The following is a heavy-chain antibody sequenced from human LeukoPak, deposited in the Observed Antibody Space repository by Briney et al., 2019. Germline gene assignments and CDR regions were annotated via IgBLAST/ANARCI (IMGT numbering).Heavy chain of an antibody. Sequence: SETLSLTCTVSGGSVSSDSFYWSWIRQPPGKGLEWIGYVYYSGRTKYNPSLQSRVTISVDRSKNHFSLKLTSVTAADTAVYYCARGVPVTDWGQGTLVTVSS. CDR2: VYYSGRT. CDR3: ARGVPVTD. J-gene: IGHJ4*02. V-gene: IGHV4-61*01. D-gene: IGHD3-10*01. CDR1: GGSVSSDSFY.